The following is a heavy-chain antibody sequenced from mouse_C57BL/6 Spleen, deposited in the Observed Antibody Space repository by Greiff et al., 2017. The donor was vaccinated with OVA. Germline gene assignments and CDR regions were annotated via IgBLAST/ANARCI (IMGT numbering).Heavy chain of an antibody. D-gene: IGHD2-3*01. CDR1: GYTFTSYW. CDR2: IDPSDSYT. J-gene: IGHJ1*03. Sequence: VQLQQPGAELVMPGASVKLSCKASGYTFTSYWMHWVKQRPGQGLEWIGEIDPSDSYTNYNQKCKGKSTLTVDKSSSTAYMQLSSLTAEDSAVYYGARTGGYDPSGYFDVWGTGTTVTVSS. CDR3: ARTGGYDPSGYFDV. V-gene: IGHV1-69*01.